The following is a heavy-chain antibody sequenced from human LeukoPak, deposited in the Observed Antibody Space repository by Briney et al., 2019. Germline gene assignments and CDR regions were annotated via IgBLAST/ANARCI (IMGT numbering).Heavy chain of an antibody. CDR3: ARDDPDLTAAPDAFDI. CDR1: GFTFSSYA. D-gene: IGHD2-15*01. Sequence: PGGSLRLSCAASGFTFSSYAMSWVRQAPGKGLEWVSSISSSSSYIYYADSVKGRFTISRDNAKNSLYLQMNSLRAEDTAVYYCARDDPDLTAAPDAFDIWGQGTMVTVSS. V-gene: IGHV3-21*01. CDR2: ISSSSSYI. J-gene: IGHJ3*02.